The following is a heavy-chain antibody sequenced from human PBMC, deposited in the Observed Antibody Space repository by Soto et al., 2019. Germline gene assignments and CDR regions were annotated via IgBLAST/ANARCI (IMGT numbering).Heavy chain of an antibody. CDR2: TGISGRTT. CDR3: AKVHNTSRSFDY. D-gene: IGHD1-20*01. Sequence: GGSLRLSCAASGFTVTTYAMSWVRQAPGKGLEWVSTTGISGRTTYYADSVKGRFTVSRDDSKNTLDLQMSNLRAEDTAVYYCAKVHNTSRSFDYWGQGTLVTVSS. J-gene: IGHJ4*02. V-gene: IGHV3-23*01. CDR1: GFTVTTYA.